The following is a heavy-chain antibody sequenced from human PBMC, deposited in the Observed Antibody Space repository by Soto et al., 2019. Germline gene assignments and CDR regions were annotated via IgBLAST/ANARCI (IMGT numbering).Heavy chain of an antibody. D-gene: IGHD6-13*01. J-gene: IGHJ4*02. CDR1: GFTFSTYG. CDR2: SWYDGSKI. Sequence: QVQLVESGGGVVQPGRSLRLSCTASGFTFSTYGVHWVRQAPGKGLEWVAVSWYDGSKIYYGDSVKGRFTISRENSKNMFYLQMDSLRAEDTAVYYCARDYDSGYNRIYHYFDYWGQGTLVTVSS. V-gene: IGHV3-33*01. CDR3: ARDYDSGYNRIYHYFDY.